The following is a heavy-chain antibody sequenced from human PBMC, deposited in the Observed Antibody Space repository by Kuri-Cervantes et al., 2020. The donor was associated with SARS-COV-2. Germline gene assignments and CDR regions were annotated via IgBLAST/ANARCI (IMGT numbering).Heavy chain of an antibody. Sequence: SVKVSCKASGGTFSSYAISWVRQAPGQGLEWMGGIIPILGIANYAQKFQGRVTITADKSTSTAYMELSSLRSEDTAVYYCARSLGYCSGGSCYPLWGQGTLVTVYS. J-gene: IGHJ1*01. V-gene: IGHV1-69*10. D-gene: IGHD2-15*01. CDR1: GGTFSSYA. CDR3: ARSLGYCSGGSCYPL. CDR2: IIPILGIA.